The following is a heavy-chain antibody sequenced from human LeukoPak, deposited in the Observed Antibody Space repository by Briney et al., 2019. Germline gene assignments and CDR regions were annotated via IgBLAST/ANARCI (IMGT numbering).Heavy chain of an antibody. D-gene: IGHD6-19*01. V-gene: IGHV3-20*04. J-gene: IGHJ4*02. CDR2: INWNGGST. CDR3: ARDSYSSGWNDY. CDR1: GFIFDDYG. Sequence: GGSLRLSCAASGFIFDDYGMSWVRQAQGKGPEWVSGINWNGGSTGYADSVKGRFTISRDNAKNSLHLQMNSLRAEDTALYYCARDSYSSGWNDYWGQGTLVTVSS.